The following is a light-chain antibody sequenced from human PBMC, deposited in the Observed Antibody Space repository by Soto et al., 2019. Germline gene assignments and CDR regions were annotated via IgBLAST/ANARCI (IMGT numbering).Light chain of an antibody. V-gene: IGLV1-47*01. CDR1: RSNIGSNV. Sequence: QSVLTQPPSASGTPGQRVTISCSGSRSNIGSNVVDWYQQLPGTAPKLLIYRNDQRPAGVPDRFSGSKSGTSASLAITGLRPEDEADYYCAAWDDSLSGPVFGGGTKLTVL. J-gene: IGLJ2*01. CDR2: RND. CDR3: AAWDDSLSGPV.